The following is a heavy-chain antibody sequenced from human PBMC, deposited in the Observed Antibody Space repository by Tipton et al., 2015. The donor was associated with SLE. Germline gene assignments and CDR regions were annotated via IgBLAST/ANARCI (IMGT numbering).Heavy chain of an antibody. Sequence: TLSLTCTVSSGSISTAIYYWGWIRQPPGKGLEWIGSIYYSGSTYYNPSLRSRVTISLDTSTNQFSLNLSSVTAADTAVYYCARDHRGEGHYYFYMDVWGKGTTVTVSS. CDR2: IYYSGST. D-gene: IGHD3-10*01. CDR3: ARDHRGEGHYYFYMDV. J-gene: IGHJ6*03. V-gene: IGHV4-39*07. CDR1: SGSISTAIYY.